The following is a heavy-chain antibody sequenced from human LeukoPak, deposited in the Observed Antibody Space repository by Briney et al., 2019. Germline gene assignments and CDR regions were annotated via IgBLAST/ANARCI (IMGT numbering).Heavy chain of an antibody. CDR3: AKDIGYSSGLFDY. CDR2: ISWNSGSI. Sequence: GGSLRLSCAASGFTFDDYAMHWVRQAPGKGLEWVSGISWNSGSIGYADSVKGRFTISRDNAKNSPYLQMNSLRAEDTALYYCAKDIGYSSGLFDYWGQGTLVTVSS. J-gene: IGHJ4*02. V-gene: IGHV3-9*01. D-gene: IGHD6-19*01. CDR1: GFTFDDYA.